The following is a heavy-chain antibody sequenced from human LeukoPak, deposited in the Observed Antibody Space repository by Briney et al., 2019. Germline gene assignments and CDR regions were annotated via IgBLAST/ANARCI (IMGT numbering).Heavy chain of an antibody. CDR3: ALPNGAARPKPQLKFDY. V-gene: IGHV1-69*13. J-gene: IGHJ4*02. Sequence: SVKVSCXASGGTFSSYAISWVRQAPGQGLEWMGGIIPIFGTANYAQKFQGRVTITADESTSTAFMELSSLRSEDTAVYYCALPNGAARPKPQLKFDYWGQGTLVTVSS. CDR2: IIPIFGTA. CDR1: GGTFSSYA. D-gene: IGHD6-6*01.